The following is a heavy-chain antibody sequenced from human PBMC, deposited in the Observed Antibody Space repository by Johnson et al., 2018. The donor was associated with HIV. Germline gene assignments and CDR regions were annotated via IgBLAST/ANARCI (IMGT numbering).Heavy chain of an antibody. Sequence: QVQLVESGGGVVQPGRSLRLSCAASGFTFSSYGMHWVRQAPGKGLEWVAVIPYDGNNKYYADSVKGRFTISRDNSKNTLYLQMNSLRAEDTAVYYCAKDRPLLITGTILLEAFDIWGQGTMVTGSS. V-gene: IGHV3-30*18. CDR2: IPYDGNNK. J-gene: IGHJ3*02. CDR1: GFTFSSYG. CDR3: AKDRPLLITGTILLEAFDI. D-gene: IGHD1-20*01.